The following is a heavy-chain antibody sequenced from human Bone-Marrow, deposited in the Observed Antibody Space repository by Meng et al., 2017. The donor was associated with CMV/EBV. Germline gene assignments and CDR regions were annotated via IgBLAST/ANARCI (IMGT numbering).Heavy chain of an antibody. Sequence: GSLRLSCTVSGGSISWSSNDYWGWIRQPPGKGLEWIGEINHSGSTNYNPSLKSRVTISVDTSKNQFSLKLSSVTAADTAVYYCASPPYWGQGTLVTVSS. CDR3: ASPPY. CDR2: INHSGST. CDR1: GGSISWSSNDY. V-gene: IGHV4-39*07. J-gene: IGHJ4*02.